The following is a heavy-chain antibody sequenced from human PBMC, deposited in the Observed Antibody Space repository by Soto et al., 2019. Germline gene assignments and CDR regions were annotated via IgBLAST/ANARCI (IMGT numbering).Heavy chain of an antibody. CDR3: AKDQGSSWYEIDY. Sequence: EVQLLESGGGLVQPVGYLRLSCAASGFTFSNYAVTWVRQAPGKGLEWVSTISGSGGSTYYADSVKGRFTISRDNSKNTLYLQMNSLRAEDTAVYYCAKDQGSSWYEIDYWGQGTLVTVSS. J-gene: IGHJ4*02. CDR2: ISGSGGST. V-gene: IGHV3-23*01. CDR1: GFTFSNYA. D-gene: IGHD6-13*01.